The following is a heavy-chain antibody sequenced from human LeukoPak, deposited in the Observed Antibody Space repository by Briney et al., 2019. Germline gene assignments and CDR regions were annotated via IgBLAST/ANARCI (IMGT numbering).Heavy chain of an antibody. CDR1: GGSISSGDYY. V-gene: IGHV4-30-4*01. Sequence: SETLSLSCTVSGGSISSGDYYWSWMRQPPGKGLEWIGYIYYSGSTYYNPSLKSRVTISVDTSKNQFSLKLSSVTAADTAVYYCAILGYCSGGSCYIFDYWGQGTLVTVSS. CDR2: IYYSGST. D-gene: IGHD2-15*01. CDR3: AILGYCSGGSCYIFDY. J-gene: IGHJ4*02.